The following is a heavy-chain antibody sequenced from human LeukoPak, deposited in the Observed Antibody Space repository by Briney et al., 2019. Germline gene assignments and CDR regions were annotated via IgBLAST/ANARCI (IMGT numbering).Heavy chain of an antibody. Sequence: ASVKVSCKASGYTFTGYYMHWVRQAPGQGLEWMGWINPNSGGTNYAQKFQGRVTMTRDTSISTAYMELSRLRSDDTAVYYCARDFYSSHGGGYWGQGTLVTVSS. CDR1: GYTFTGYY. D-gene: IGHD6-13*01. V-gene: IGHV1-2*02. CDR2: INPNSGGT. CDR3: ARDFYSSHGGGY. J-gene: IGHJ4*02.